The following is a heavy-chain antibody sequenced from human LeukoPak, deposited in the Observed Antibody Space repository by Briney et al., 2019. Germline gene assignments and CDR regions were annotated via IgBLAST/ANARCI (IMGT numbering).Heavy chain of an antibody. CDR2: INPDSGGT. J-gene: IGHJ3*01. CDR1: GYTFTGYY. Sequence: ASVQVSCKASGYTFTGYYMHWVRQAPGQGLEWMGWINPDSGGTNNAQKFQGRVTMTRDTSISTAYMELSRLRSDDTAVYYCARTFYDTLDSDAFDFWGQGTMVIVSS. CDR3: ARTFYDTLDSDAFDF. D-gene: IGHD2/OR15-2a*01. V-gene: IGHV1-2*02.